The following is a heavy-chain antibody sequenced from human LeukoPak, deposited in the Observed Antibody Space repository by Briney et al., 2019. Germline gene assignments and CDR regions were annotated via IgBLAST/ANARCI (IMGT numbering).Heavy chain of an antibody. CDR3: TRVYSGYDLRGISDY. D-gene: IGHD5-12*01. J-gene: IGHJ4*02. CDR2: IRSKAYGGTT. CDR1: GFTFGDYA. Sequence: GGSLRLSCTASGFTFGDYAMSWFRQAPGKGLEWVGFIRSKAYGGTTEYAASVKGRFTISRDDSKSIAYLQMNSLKTEDTAVYYCTRVYSGYDLRGISDYWGQGTLVTVSS. V-gene: IGHV3-49*03.